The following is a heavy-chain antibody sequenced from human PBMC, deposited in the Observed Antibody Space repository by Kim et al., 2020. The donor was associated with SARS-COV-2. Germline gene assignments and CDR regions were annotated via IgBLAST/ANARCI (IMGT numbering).Heavy chain of an antibody. V-gene: IGHV3-23*01. CDR3: AKRSFGSYYYGMDV. D-gene: IGHD3-10*01. Sequence: GWSLRLFCAASGFTFSSYAMSWVRQAPGKGLEWVSAISGSGGSTYYADSVKGRFTISRDNSKNTLYLQMNSLRTEDTAVYYCAKRSFGSYYYGMDVWGQGTTVTVSS. J-gene: IGHJ6*02. CDR1: GFTFSSYA. CDR2: ISGSGGST.